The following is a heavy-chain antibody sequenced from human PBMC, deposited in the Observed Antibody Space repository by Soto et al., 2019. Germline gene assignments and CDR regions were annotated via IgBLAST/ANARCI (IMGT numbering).Heavy chain of an antibody. CDR3: ARGINCSGGSCYVGYYYYYMDV. D-gene: IGHD2-15*01. CDR2: IYYSGST. CDR1: GGSISSYY. J-gene: IGHJ6*03. Sequence: PSETLSLTCTVSGGSISSYYWSWIRQPPGKGLEWIGYIYYSGSTNYNPSLKSRVTISVDTSKNQFSLKLSSVTAADTAVYYCARGINCSGGSCYVGYYYYYMDVWGKGTTVTVSS. V-gene: IGHV4-59*01.